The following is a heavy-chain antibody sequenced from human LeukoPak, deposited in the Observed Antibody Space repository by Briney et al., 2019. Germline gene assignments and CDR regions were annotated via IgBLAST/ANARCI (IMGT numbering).Heavy chain of an antibody. J-gene: IGHJ3*01. CDR3: AKDSQSVAFFLDDAFDL. V-gene: IGHV3-23*01. CDR1: RLTFSTSA. CDR2: IIASGSTT. Sequence: GGSLRLSCTPSRLTFSTSALSWVRQTPGKGVEWLSVIIASGSTTYYADSVRGRFTISRDNAKNTLYLQMNSLRVEDTAVYYCAKDSQSVAFFLDDAFDLWGQGTIVTVSA. D-gene: IGHD2/OR15-2a*01.